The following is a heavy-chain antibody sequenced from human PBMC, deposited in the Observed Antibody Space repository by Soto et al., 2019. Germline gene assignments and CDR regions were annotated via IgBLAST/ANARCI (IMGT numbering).Heavy chain of an antibody. CDR1: GYTFTSYA. J-gene: IGHJ6*02. CDR2: IIAGNGNT. Sequence: QVQLVQSGAEVKKPGASVKVSCKASGYTFTSYAMHWVRQAPGQSLEWMGWIIAGNGNTKYSPKFQGRVTITRDTSASTAYMELSSLRSEDTAVYYCARDEAGVVPLSCMDVWGQGTTFTVSS. CDR3: ARDEAGVVPLSCMDV. V-gene: IGHV1-3*01. D-gene: IGHD3-3*01.